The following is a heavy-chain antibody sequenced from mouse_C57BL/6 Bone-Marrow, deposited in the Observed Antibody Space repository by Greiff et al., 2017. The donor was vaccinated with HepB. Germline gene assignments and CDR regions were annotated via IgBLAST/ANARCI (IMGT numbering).Heavy chain of an antibody. CDR1: GYTFTSYW. J-gene: IGHJ1*03. Sequence: VQLQQPGAELVKPGASVKLSCKASGYTFTSYWMQWVKQRPGQGLEWIGEIDPSDSNTNYNQKFKGKATLTVDTSSSTAYMQLISLTSEDSAVYYCAPYYYGSSPYWYFDVWGTGTTVTVSA. CDR2: IDPSDSNT. CDR3: APYYYGSSPYWYFDV. V-gene: IGHV1-50*01. D-gene: IGHD1-1*01.